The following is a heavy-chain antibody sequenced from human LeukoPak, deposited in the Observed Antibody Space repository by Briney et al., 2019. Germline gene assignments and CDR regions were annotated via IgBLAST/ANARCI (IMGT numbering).Heavy chain of an antibody. J-gene: IGHJ4*02. CDR2: INPNSGGT. CDR3: ARRCDTSSYYTYYFDY. Sequence: GASVKVSCKASGYTFTAYYIHWVRQAPGQGLEWMGLINPNSGGTNYAQKFQGRVTMTRDTSISTAYMELSRLRSDDTAVYFCARRCDTSSYYTYYFDYWGQGTLVTVSS. CDR1: GYTFTAYY. V-gene: IGHV1-2*02. D-gene: IGHD3-22*01.